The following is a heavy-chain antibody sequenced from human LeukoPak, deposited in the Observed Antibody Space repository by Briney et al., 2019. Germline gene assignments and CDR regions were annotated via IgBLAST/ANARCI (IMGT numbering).Heavy chain of an antibody. CDR2: IIPIFGTA. CDR3: ARVGGAARSYFDY. Sequence: SVKVSCKASGGTFSSYAISWVRQAPGQGLEWIGGIIPIFGTANYAQKFQGRVTITTDESTSTAYMELSSLRSEDTAAYYCARVGGAARSYFDYWGQGTLLTVSS. V-gene: IGHV1-69*05. D-gene: IGHD6-6*01. CDR1: GGTFSSYA. J-gene: IGHJ4*02.